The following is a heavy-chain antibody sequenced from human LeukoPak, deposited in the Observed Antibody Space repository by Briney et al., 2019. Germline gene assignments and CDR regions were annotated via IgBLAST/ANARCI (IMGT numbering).Heavy chain of an antibody. CDR3: ARAGSAAYYGMDV. Sequence: PGGSLRLSCTAPGFTVRTNYMSWVRQAPGKGLEWVSVIYTSGSTYYVDSVKDRFTISRDDSKNTLYLQMNSLRAEDTAVYYCARAGSAAYYGMDVWGQGTTVTVSS. D-gene: IGHD2-15*01. CDR1: GFTVRTNY. V-gene: IGHV3-53*01. CDR2: IYTSGST. J-gene: IGHJ6*02.